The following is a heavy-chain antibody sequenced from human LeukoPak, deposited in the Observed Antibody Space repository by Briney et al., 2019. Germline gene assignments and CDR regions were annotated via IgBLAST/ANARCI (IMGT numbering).Heavy chain of an antibody. CDR1: GSSPSAYW. D-gene: IGHD6-13*01. Sequence: GQSLTLSSAASGSSPSAYWMTCVRRPHGGGMEWVAKINRDGSQKNHVDSVKGRFTISRDNAKNSLYLQMNSLRAEDTAVYYCAKDALDSSSWYGNWFDPWGQGTLVTVSS. CDR2: INRDGSQK. J-gene: IGHJ5*02. V-gene: IGHV3-7*01. CDR3: AKDALDSSSWYGNWFDP.